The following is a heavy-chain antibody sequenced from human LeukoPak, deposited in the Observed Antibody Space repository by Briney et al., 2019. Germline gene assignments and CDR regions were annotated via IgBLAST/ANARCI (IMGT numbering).Heavy chain of an antibody. Sequence: GGSLRLSCAASGFLFSNYGLSWVWQGPRPGMGWVSSVSGSATSRLYSDSLKGRFTISRDNSDNTLYLQMKSLRAEDAAVYYCAKILTPDYDFLPGYNPNDFYYGMDVWGQGPTVAVSS. CDR3: AKILTPDYDFLPGYNPNDFYYGMDV. CDR2: VSGSATSR. D-gene: IGHD3/OR15-3a*01. J-gene: IGHJ6*02. V-gene: IGHV3-23*01. CDR1: GFLFSNYG.